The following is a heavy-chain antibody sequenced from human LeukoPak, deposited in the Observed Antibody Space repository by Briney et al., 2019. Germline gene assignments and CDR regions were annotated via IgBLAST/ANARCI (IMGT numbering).Heavy chain of an antibody. CDR2: ISAYNGNT. CDR3: ARSFGSGSYLYYYYYMDV. Sequence: ASVKVSCKASGGTFSSYAISWVRQAPGQGLEWMGWISAYNGNTNYAQKLQGRVTMTTDTSTSTAYMELRSLRSDDTAVYYCARSFGSGSYLYYYYYMDVWGKGTTVTVSS. D-gene: IGHD3-10*01. CDR1: GGTFSSYA. J-gene: IGHJ6*03. V-gene: IGHV1-18*01.